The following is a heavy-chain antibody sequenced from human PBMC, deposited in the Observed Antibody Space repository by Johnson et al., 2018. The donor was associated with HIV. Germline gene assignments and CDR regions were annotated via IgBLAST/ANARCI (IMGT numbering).Heavy chain of an antibody. Sequence: VQLVESGGGVVQPGRSLRLSCAASGFTFSRYGMHWVRQAPGKGLEWVAFIRYDGSNKYYADSVKGRFTISRDNSKNTLYLQMNSLRAEDTAVYYCPVDTEAFDIWGQGTMVTVSS. CDR1: GFTFSRYG. CDR3: PVDTEAFDI. J-gene: IGHJ3*02. CDR2: IRYDGSNK. V-gene: IGHV3-30*02. D-gene: IGHD1-14*01.